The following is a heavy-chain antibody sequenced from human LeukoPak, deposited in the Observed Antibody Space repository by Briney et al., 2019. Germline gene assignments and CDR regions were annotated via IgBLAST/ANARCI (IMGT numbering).Heavy chain of an antibody. CDR3: VRRGGSVAGKEGPGYYFDY. J-gene: IGHJ4*02. CDR1: GFTFSSYA. D-gene: IGHD6-19*01. CDR2: IGGSGGST. V-gene: IGHV3-23*01. Sequence: GGSLRLSCAASGFTFSSYAMSWVRQAPGKGLEWVSAIGGSGGSTYYADSVKGRFTISRDNSKNTLYLQMNSLRAEDTAVYYCVRRGGSVAGKEGPGYYFDYWGQGTLVTVSS.